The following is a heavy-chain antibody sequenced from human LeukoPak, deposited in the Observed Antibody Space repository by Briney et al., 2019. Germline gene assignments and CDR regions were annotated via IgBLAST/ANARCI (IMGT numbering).Heavy chain of an antibody. J-gene: IGHJ3*02. CDR2: IYYSGST. CDR1: GGSISSSSYY. CDR3: ARLLGADFWSGHTKGAFDI. D-gene: IGHD3-3*01. Sequence: SETLSLTCTVSGGSISSSSYYWGWIRQPPGKGLEWIGSIYYSGSTYYNPSLKSRVTISVDTSKNQFSLKLSSVTAADTAVYYCARLLGADFWSGHTKGAFDIWGQGTMVTVTS. V-gene: IGHV4-39*01.